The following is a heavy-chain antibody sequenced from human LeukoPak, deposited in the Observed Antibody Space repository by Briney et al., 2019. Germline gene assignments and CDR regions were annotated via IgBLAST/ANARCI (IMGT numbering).Heavy chain of an antibody. J-gene: IGHJ6*03. CDR2: IKQDGSEK. CDR3: ARDRRRYCSSTSCYDYYYYYYMDV. CDR1: GFTFGGYS. Sequence: GGSLRLSRAASGFTFGGYSMTWVRQAPGKGLEWVANIKQDGSEKYYVDSVKGRFTISRDNAKNSLYLQMNSLRAEDTAVYYCARDRRRYCSSTSCYDYYYYYYMDVWGKGTTVTVSS. D-gene: IGHD2-2*01. V-gene: IGHV3-7*01.